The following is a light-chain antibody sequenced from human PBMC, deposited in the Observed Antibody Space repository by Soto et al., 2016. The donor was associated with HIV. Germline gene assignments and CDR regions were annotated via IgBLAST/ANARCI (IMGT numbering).Light chain of an antibody. CDR3: MHSLPTPPAYT. Sequence: DIVMTQSPLSLPVTPGEPASISCRSSQSLLHSNGYHYLDWYMQKPGQSPQFXLIYLAYSRAAGVPDWFSGSGSATDFTLRISRVEAEDVGVYYCMHSLPTPPAYTFGQGTQLEIK. CDR2: LAY. CDR1: QSLLHSNGYHY. J-gene: IGKJ2*01. V-gene: IGKV2-28*01.